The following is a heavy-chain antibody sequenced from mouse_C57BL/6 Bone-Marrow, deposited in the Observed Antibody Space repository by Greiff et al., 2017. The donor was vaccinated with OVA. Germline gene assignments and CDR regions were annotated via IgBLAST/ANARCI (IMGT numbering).Heavy chain of an antibody. D-gene: IGHD2-4*01. J-gene: IGHJ1*03. CDR2: INPGSGGT. V-gene: IGHV1-54*01. CDR1: GYAFTNYL. Sequence: VQLQQSGAELVRPGTSVKVSCKASGYAFTNYLIEWVKQRPGQGLEWIGVINPGSGGTNYNEKFKGKATLTADKSSSTAYMQLSSLTSEDSAVYECARKITRTIHWYFDDWGTGTTVTVAA. CDR3: ARKITRTIHWYFDD.